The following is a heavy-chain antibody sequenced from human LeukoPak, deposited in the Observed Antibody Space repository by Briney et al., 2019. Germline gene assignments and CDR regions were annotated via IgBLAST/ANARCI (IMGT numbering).Heavy chain of an antibody. V-gene: IGHV4-34*01. D-gene: IGHD3-10*01. CDR1: GGSFSGYY. CDR2: INHSGST. J-gene: IGHJ6*03. CDR3: ARHVYYYGSGSYTETGYYYYYMDV. Sequence: PSETLSLTCAVYGGSFSGYYWSWIRQPPGKGLEWIGEINHSGSTNYNPSLKSRVTISVDTSKNQFSLKLSSVTAADTAVYYCARHVYYYGSGSYTETGYYYYYMDVWGKGTTVTISS.